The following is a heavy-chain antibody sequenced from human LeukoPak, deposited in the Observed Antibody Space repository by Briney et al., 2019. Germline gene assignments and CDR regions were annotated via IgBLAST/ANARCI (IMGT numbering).Heavy chain of an antibody. CDR1: GGSISSYY. J-gene: IGHJ4*02. V-gene: IGHV4-59*05. Sequence: PSETLSLTCTVSGGSISSYYWSWIRRHPGKGLEWIGSIYHSVSTYNNPSLKSRVAISVDTSKNQFSLKLSSVTAADTAVYYCARAYDHTFPPTDYCGQGNLVTVSS. D-gene: IGHD5-12*01. CDR2: IYHSVST. CDR3: ARAYDHTFPPTDY.